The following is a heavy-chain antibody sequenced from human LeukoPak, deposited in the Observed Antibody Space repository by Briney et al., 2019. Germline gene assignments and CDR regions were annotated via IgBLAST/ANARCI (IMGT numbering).Heavy chain of an antibody. J-gene: IGHJ5*02. Sequence: ASVKVSCKASGYTFTSYAMNWVRQAPGQGLEWMGWINTNTGNPTYAQGFTGRFVFSLDTSVGTAYLQISSLKAEDTAVYYCARDSFRTYYYDSSGYRWFDPWGQGTLVTVSS. V-gene: IGHV7-4-1*02. CDR3: ARDSFRTYYYDSSGYRWFDP. CDR2: INTNTGNP. CDR1: GYTFTSYA. D-gene: IGHD3-22*01.